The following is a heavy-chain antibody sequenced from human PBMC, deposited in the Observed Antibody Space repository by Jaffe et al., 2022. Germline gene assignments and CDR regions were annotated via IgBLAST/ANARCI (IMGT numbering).Heavy chain of an antibody. D-gene: IGHD6-25*01. Sequence: EVQLVESGGGLVQPGRSLRLSCAASGFTFDDYAMHWVRQAPGKGLEWVSGISWNSGSIGYADSVKGRFTISRDNAKNSLYLQMNSLRAEDTALYYCAKDKRSYYFDYWGQGTLVTVSS. CDR1: GFTFDDYA. CDR3: AKDKRSYYFDY. CDR2: ISWNSGSI. V-gene: IGHV3-9*01. J-gene: IGHJ4*02.